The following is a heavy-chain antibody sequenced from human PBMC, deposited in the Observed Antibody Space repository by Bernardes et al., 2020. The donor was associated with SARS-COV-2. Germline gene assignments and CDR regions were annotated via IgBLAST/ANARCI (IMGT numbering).Heavy chain of an antibody. CDR1: GGSFSGYY. D-gene: IGHD3-3*01. V-gene: IGHV4-34*01. CDR3: ARFIGRRWFLASYYYYGMDV. CDR2: INHSGST. Sequence: SETLSLTCAVYGGSFSGYYWSWIRQPPGKGLEWIGEINHSGSTNYNPSLKSRVTISVDTSKNQFSLKLSSVTAADTAVYYCARFIGRRWFLASYYYYGMDVWGQGTTVTVSS. J-gene: IGHJ6*02.